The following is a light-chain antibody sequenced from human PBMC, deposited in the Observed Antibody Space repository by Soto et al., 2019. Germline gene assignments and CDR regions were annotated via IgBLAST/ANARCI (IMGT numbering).Light chain of an antibody. J-gene: IGKJ1*01. V-gene: IGKV3-20*01. CDR3: QQYGSSGT. CDR1: QSVSNNY. Sequence: VVVSLTPGTLSLSPGERAALSCSACQSVSNNYLAWYQQKPGQAPRLLIYGASNRATGIPDRFSGSGSGTDFTLTIIRLEPDDFAVYYCQQYGSSGTFGQGTKVDI. CDR2: GAS.